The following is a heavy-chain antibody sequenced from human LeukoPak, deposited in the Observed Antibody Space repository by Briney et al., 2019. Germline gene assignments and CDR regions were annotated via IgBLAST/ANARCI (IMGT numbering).Heavy chain of an antibody. CDR2: MNPNSGNT. Sequence: ASVKVSCKASGYTFTSYDINWVRQATGQGLEWMGWMNPNSGNTGYAQKFQGRVTMTRNTSISTAYMELSSLRSEDTAVYYCARRFVGRWLQFWFDPWGQGTLVTVPS. CDR1: GYTFTSYD. V-gene: IGHV1-8*01. D-gene: IGHD5-24*01. CDR3: ARRFVGRWLQFWFDP. J-gene: IGHJ5*02.